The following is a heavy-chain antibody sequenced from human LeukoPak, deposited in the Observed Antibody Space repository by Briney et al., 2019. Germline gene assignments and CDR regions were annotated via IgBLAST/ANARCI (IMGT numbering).Heavy chain of an antibody. CDR3: AIQPWGSGNNWYFDL. CDR2: ISPNSGGT. D-gene: IGHD7-27*01. Sequence: ASVKVSFKPSGYTFSGFYIHWVRQAPGQGLEWMGRISPNSGGTDYAQRFQGRVTMTRDTSISTAYMELSSLRSDDTAVYYCAIQPWGSGNNWYFDLWGRGTLVTVSS. CDR1: GYTFSGFY. V-gene: IGHV1-2*06. J-gene: IGHJ2*01.